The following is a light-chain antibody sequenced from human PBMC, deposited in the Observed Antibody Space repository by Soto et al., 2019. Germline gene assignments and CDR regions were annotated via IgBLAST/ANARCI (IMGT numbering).Light chain of an antibody. Sequence: QSALTQPPSASGSPGQSVTISCTGTSSDVGGYNYVSWYQQHPGKAPKLMIYEVSRRPSGVPDRFSGSKSDNTASLTVSGLQAEDEDDYYCSSYAGSKVVFGGGTKVTVL. CDR2: EVS. CDR1: SSDVGGYNY. J-gene: IGLJ2*01. CDR3: SSYAGSKVV. V-gene: IGLV2-8*01.